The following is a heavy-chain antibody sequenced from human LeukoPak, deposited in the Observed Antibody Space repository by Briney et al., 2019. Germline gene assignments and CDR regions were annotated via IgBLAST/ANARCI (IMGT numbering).Heavy chain of an antibody. D-gene: IGHD1-26*01. CDR2: IKQDGSEK. J-gene: IGHJ3*02. Sequence: PGGSLRLSCAASGFTFSSYWMRWVRQAPGKGLEWLANIKQDGSEKYYVDSVKGRFTISRDNPKNSLYLQMNSLRAEDTAVYYCARYSGNYRAFDIWGQGTMVTVSS. CDR1: GFTFSSYW. V-gene: IGHV3-7*05. CDR3: ARYSGNYRAFDI.